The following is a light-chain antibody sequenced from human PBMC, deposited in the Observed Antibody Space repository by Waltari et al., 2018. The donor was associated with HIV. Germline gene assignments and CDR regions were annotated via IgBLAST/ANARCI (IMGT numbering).Light chain of an antibody. Sequence: QSALTQPASVSGSPGQSITISCTGTSSDVGGYNYVPWYQQHTGKAPKLMIYDVSNRPSGVSNLFSVSKSGNTASLTISGLQAEDEADYYCSSYTSSSTVVFGGGTKLTVL. CDR3: SSYTSSSTVV. CDR2: DVS. V-gene: IGLV2-14*01. CDR1: SSDVGGYNY. J-gene: IGLJ2*01.